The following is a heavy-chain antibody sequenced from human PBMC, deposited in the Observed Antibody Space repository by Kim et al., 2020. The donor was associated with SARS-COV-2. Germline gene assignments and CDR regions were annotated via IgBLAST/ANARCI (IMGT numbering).Heavy chain of an antibody. J-gene: IGHJ6*02. V-gene: IGHV3-30-3*01. CDR2: ISYDGSNK. CDR1: GFTFSSYA. D-gene: IGHD1-26*01. CDR3: ARARGGSYYYGMDV. Sequence: GGSLRLSCAASGFTFSSYAMHWVRQAPGKGLEWVAVISYDGSNKYYADSVKGRFTISRDNSKNTLYLQMNSLRAEDTAVYYCARARGGSYYYGMDVWGLG.